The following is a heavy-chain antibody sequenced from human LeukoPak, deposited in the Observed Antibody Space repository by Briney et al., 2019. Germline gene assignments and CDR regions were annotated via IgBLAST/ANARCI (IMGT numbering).Heavy chain of an antibody. CDR3: ARGAFDDFWSGYWALFDY. CDR1: GFTFSSYA. D-gene: IGHD3-3*01. CDR2: ISYDGSNK. J-gene: IGHJ4*02. V-gene: IGHV3-30-3*01. Sequence: GGSLRLSCAASGFTFSSYAMHWVRQAPGKGLEWVAVISYDGSNKYYADSVKGRFTISRDNSKNTLYLQMNSLRAEDTAVYYCARGAFDDFWSGYWALFDYWGQGTLVTVSS.